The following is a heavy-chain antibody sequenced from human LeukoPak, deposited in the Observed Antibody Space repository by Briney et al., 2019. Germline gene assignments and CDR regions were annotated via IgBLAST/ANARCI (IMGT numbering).Heavy chain of an antibody. CDR2: ISSSGSTM. CDR3: ARGGEWFSAGGVFDY. V-gene: IGHV3-48*03. D-gene: IGHD2-8*01. J-gene: IGHJ4*02. Sequence: GGSLRLSCAASGFTFSSYEMNWVRQAPGKGLERVSDISSSGSTMYYAESVKGRFTISRDNAKNSLYLQMNSLRAEDTAVYYCARGGEWFSAGGVFDYWGQGTLVTVSS. CDR1: GFTFSSYE.